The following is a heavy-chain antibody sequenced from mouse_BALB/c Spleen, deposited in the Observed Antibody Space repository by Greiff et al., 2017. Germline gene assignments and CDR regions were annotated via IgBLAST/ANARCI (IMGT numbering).Heavy chain of an antibody. V-gene: IGHV1-9*01. CDR3: AVFGDYYGSRSSYYAMDY. Sequence: VQLQQSGAELMKPGASVKISCKATGYTFSSYWIEWVKQRPGHGLEWIGEILPGSGSTNYNEKFKGKATFTADTSSNTAYMQLSSLTSEDSAVYYCAVFGDYYGSRSSYYAMDYWGQGTSVTVSS. CDR2: ILPGSGST. J-gene: IGHJ4*01. CDR1: GYTFSSYW. D-gene: IGHD1-1*01.